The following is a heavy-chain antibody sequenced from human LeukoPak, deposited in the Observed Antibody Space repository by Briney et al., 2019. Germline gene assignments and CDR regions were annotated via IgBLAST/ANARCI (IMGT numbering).Heavy chain of an antibody. J-gene: IGHJ4*02. CDR2: INHSGST. D-gene: IGHD3-10*01. CDR3: ARRANYYGSGSYLGY. CDR1: GGSFSGYY. Sequence: SGTLSLTCAVYGGSFSGYYWSWIRQPPGKGLEWIGEINHSGSTNYNPSLKSRVTISVDTSKNQFSLKLSSVTAADTAVYYCARRANYYGSGSYLGYWGQGTLVTVSS. V-gene: IGHV4-34*01.